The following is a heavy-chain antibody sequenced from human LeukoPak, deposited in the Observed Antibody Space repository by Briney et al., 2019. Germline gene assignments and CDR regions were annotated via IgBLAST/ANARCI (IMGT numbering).Heavy chain of an antibody. CDR1: GGSISSYY. CDR3: ARLNDDQLYFDY. V-gene: IGHV4-59*08. Sequence: SETLSLTCTVSGGSISSYYWSWIRQPPGKGLEWIGYIYYSGSTNYNPSLKSRVTISVDTSKNQFSLKLNSVTAADTAVYYCARLNDDQLYFDYWGQGTLVTVSS. D-gene: IGHD1-1*01. CDR2: IYYSGST. J-gene: IGHJ4*02.